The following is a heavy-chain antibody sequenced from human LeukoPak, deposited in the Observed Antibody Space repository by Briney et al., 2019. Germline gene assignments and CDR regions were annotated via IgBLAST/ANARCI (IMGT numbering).Heavy chain of an antibody. CDR2: IKQDGSEK. CDR3: ARDGSVFWSGYYYMDV. D-gene: IGHD3-3*01. Sequence: GGSLRLSCAASGFTCSSYWMSWVRQAPGKGLEWVANIKQDGSEKYYVDSVKGRFTISRDNAKNSLVLQGNSLRAEDTAMYYCARDGSVFWSGYYYMDVWGKGTTVTVSS. CDR1: GFTCSSYW. J-gene: IGHJ6*03. V-gene: IGHV3-7*01.